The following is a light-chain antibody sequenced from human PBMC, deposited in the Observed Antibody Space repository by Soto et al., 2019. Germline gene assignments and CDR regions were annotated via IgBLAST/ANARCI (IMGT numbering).Light chain of an antibody. CDR3: QQHDQGWT. Sequence: EMVMTQSPATLSVSLGERDTLSCRASQSVSTKLVWYQQKPGQAPRLLIYGASTRATGIPARFSGSGSGTEFALTISSLQSEDFAVYYCQQHDQGWTFGQGTKLEIK. J-gene: IGKJ1*01. CDR1: QSVSTK. CDR2: GAS. V-gene: IGKV3-15*01.